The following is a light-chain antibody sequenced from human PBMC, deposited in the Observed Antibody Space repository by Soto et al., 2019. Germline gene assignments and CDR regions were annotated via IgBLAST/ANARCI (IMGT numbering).Light chain of an antibody. CDR1: QGIITY. J-gene: IGKJ1*01. CDR3: LQDINYPWT. Sequence: IQLTQSPSSLSASVGDRVTITCRASQGIITYLNWYQQKPGKAPNLLIYSSSTLQSGVPSRFSGSGSGTDFTLAISSLQPEDSATYYCLQDINYPWTFGQGTKVDIK. V-gene: IGKV1-6*01. CDR2: SSS.